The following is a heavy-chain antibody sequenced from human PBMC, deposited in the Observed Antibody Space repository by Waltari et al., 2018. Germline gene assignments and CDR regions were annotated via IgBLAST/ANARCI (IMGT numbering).Heavy chain of an antibody. CDR3: ARDQQPFDY. Sequence: QLQLQESGPGLVKPSETLSLPCTVSGGSLRSRRYSWGWIRQPPGKGLEWIGSIYYSGSTYYNPSLKSRVTISVDTSKNQFSLKLSSVTAADTAVYYCARDQQPFDYWGQGTLVTVSS. CDR2: IYYSGST. D-gene: IGHD6-13*01. J-gene: IGHJ4*02. CDR1: GGSLRSRRYS. V-gene: IGHV4-39*02.